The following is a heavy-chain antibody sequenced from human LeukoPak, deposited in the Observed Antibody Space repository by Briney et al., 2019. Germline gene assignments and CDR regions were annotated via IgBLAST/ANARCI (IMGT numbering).Heavy chain of an antibody. CDR1: GYSFTNYW. CDR3: ARPVYYYDSSGPDGAFDI. Sequence: GESLKISCEGSGYSFTNYWIGWVRQIPGKGLEWMGIIYPGDSDTRYSPSLQGQVTISADKSISTAYLKWSSLKASDTAMYYCARPVYYYDSSGPDGAFDIWGQGTMVTVSS. J-gene: IGHJ3*02. D-gene: IGHD3-22*01. V-gene: IGHV5-51*01. CDR2: IYPGDSDT.